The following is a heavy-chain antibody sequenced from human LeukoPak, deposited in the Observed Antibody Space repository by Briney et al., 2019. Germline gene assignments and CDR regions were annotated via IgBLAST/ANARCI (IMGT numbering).Heavy chain of an antibody. CDR3: ARHPFQYPFDH. J-gene: IGHJ5*02. CDR2: IYHSGHT. CDR1: GGSISSYY. V-gene: IGHV4-59*08. D-gene: IGHD4-4*01. Sequence: SETLSLTCTVSGGSISSYYWTWIRQSPGKGLEWIGYIYHSGHTMSNPSLKSRVSLSLDTSNNQFSLKLSSVTAADTAVYYCARHPFQYPFDHWGQGTVVSVSS.